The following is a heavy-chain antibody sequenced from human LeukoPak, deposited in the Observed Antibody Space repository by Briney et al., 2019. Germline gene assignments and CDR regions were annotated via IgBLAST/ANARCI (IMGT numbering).Heavy chain of an antibody. CDR1: GYTFSSYA. J-gene: IGHJ6*02. CDR3: ARFLVATIDDGMDV. D-gene: IGHD5-12*01. V-gene: IGHV3-23*01. Sequence: GGSLRLSCAASGYTFSSYAMGWVRQAPGKGLEWVSAISGSGGTTYYADSVKGRFTISRDNSKNTLYLQMNSLRAEDTAVYYCARFLVATIDDGMDVWGQGTTVTVSS. CDR2: ISGSGGTT.